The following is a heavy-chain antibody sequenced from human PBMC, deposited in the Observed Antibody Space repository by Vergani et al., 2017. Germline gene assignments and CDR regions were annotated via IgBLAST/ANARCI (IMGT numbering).Heavy chain of an antibody. CDR1: GGSISSGGYY. J-gene: IGHJ4*02. D-gene: IGHD6-6*01. V-gene: IGHV4-31*03. Sequence: QVQLQESGPGLVKPSETLSLTCTVSGGSISSGGYYWTWIRQHPGKGLEWIGYIYYSGSTYYNPSLNSRVTISVDTSKNQFSLNLSSVTAADTAVYYCARGSSISSGAFFDYWGQGTLVTVSS. CDR2: IYYSGST. CDR3: ARGSSISSGAFFDY.